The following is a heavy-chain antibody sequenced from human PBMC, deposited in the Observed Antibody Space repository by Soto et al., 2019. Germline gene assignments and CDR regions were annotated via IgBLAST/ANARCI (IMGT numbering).Heavy chain of an antibody. CDR1: GFTFTSSA. CDR3: VRDQAYIREY. V-gene: IGHV1-58*02. D-gene: IGHD4-17*01. J-gene: IGHJ4*02. Sequence: SVKVSCKASGFTFTSSAMQWVRQARGQRLEWIGWIVVGSGNTNYAQKFQERVTITRDMSTSIAYMELSSLRSEDTAVYYCVRDQAYIREYWGQGTLVTVSS. CDR2: IVVGSGNT.